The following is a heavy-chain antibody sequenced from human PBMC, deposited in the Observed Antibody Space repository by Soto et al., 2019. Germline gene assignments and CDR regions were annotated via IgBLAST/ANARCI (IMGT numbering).Heavy chain of an antibody. CDR3: ARINTYYDFWSGYYRYYYGMDV. D-gene: IGHD3-3*01. CDR1: GGSISSSNW. J-gene: IGHJ6*02. V-gene: IGHV4-4*02. Sequence: SETLSLTCAVSGGSISSSNWWSWVRQPPGKGPEWFGEIYHRGSTNYNPSLKSRVTISVDKSKNQFSLKLSSVTAADTAVYYCARINTYYDFWSGYYRYYYGMDVWGQGTTVTVSS. CDR2: IYHRGST.